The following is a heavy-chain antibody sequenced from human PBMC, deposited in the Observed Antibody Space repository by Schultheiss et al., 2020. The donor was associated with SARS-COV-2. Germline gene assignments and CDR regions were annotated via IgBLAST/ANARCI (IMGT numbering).Heavy chain of an antibody. J-gene: IGHJ4*02. CDR3: ARGGVTTLDY. D-gene: IGHD4-17*01. Sequence: GGSLRLSCAASGFTVSSNYMSWVRQAPGKGLEWVSVISGSGGSTYYADSVKGRFTISRDNAKNSLYLQMNSLRAEDTAVYYCARGGVTTLDYWGQGTLVTVSS. CDR2: ISGSGGST. CDR1: GFTVSSNY. V-gene: IGHV3-21*01.